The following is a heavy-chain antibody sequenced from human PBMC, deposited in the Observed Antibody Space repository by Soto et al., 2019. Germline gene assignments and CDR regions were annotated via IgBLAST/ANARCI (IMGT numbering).Heavy chain of an antibody. CDR2: IYYSGST. D-gene: IGHD3-10*01. V-gene: IGHV4-39*01. CDR3: ARQRTSVETQAYFHV. Sequence: SETLSLTRTVTCDSISSRIYYWGWIRQPPGKGLDWIGSIYYSGSTYNNPSLRSRVSMSIDTSKDQFSLKLNAVTAADTSLYFCARQRTSVETQAYFHVWGPGSLITVS. CDR1: CDSISSRIYY. J-gene: IGHJ4*02.